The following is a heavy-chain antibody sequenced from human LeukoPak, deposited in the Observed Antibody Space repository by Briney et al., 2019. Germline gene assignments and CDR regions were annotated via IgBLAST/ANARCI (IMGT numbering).Heavy chain of an antibody. CDR3: ASVGAAAGPPTFWYYYGMDV. J-gene: IGHJ6*02. CDR1: GYTFTNYG. Sequence: GASVKVSCKASGYTFTNYGITWVRQAPGQGLEWMGWISPNKGNTNYAQKVQGRVTMTTDTSTSTVYMELRSLRSDDTAVYYCASVGAAAGPPTFWYYYGMDVWGQGTTVTVSS. CDR2: ISPNKGNT. D-gene: IGHD6-13*01. V-gene: IGHV1-18*01.